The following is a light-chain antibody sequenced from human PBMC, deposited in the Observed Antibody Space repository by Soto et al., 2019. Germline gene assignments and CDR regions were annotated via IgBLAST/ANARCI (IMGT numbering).Light chain of an antibody. CDR2: DVT. J-gene: IGLJ2*01. CDR3: CSYGGCYTLI. V-gene: IGLV2-11*01. CDR1: SSDVGGYNY. Sequence: QSVLTQPRSVSGSPGQSVTVSCTGTSSDVGGYNYVSWYQQHPGKAPKLIISDVTNRPSGVPDRFSGSKSGNTASLTISGLQGEDEAEYYCCSYGGCYTLIFGGGTKLTVL.